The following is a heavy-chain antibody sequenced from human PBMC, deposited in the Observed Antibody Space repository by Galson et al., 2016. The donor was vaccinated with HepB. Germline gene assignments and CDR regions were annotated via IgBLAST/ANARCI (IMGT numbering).Heavy chain of an antibody. CDR1: GGSISTGGYY. V-gene: IGHV4-61*08. CDR3: ARGASSSSYGSRWFDP. J-gene: IGHJ5*02. CDR2: IYYSGST. D-gene: IGHD6-6*01. Sequence: SETLSLTCTVSGGSISTGGYYWTWIRQHPGKALEWIGYIYYSGSTYYNPSLMSRVTISVDSSKNQFSLKLSSVTAADTAVYFCARGASSSSYGSRWFDPWGQGILVTVSS.